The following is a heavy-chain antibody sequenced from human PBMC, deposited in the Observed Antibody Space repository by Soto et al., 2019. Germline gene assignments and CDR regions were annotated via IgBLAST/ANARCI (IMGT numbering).Heavy chain of an antibody. CDR2: IGTAGDT. Sequence: GGSLRLSCAASGFTFSSYDMHWVRQATGKGLEWVSAIGTAGDTYYPGSVKGRFTISRENAKNSLYLQMNSLRAGDTAVYYCARDQSWPVSIDYWGQGTLVTVSS. CDR1: GFTFSSYD. J-gene: IGHJ4*02. CDR3: ARDQSWPVSIDY. D-gene: IGHD6-13*01. V-gene: IGHV3-13*01.